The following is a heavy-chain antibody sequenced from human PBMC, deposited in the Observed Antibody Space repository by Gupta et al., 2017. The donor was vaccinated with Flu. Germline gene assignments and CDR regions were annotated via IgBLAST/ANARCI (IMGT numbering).Heavy chain of an antibody. D-gene: IGHD1-26*01. CDR3: ARQWGSYFGGWAFDI. V-gene: IGHV4-39*01. CDR1: GGSISNHTYY. CDR2: MYYSGSS. Sequence: QLQLQASGPGLVQPSETLSLTCTVSGGSISNHTYYWGWIRQPPGKGLEWIATMYYSGSSYFNPSLRSRATISVDTSKNQFSLKLSSVTAADTAVYYCARQWGSYFGGWAFDIWGQGTLVTVSS. J-gene: IGHJ3*02.